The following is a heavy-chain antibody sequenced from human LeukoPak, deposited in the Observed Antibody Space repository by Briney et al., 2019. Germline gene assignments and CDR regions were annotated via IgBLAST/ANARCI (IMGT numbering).Heavy chain of an antibody. V-gene: IGHV3-48*01. J-gene: IGHJ4*02. CDR1: GFTFSSYS. CDR3: ARHLSGVTGYTYGRGIDY. D-gene: IGHD5-18*01. Sequence: PGGSLRLSCAASGFTFSSYSMNWVRQAPGKGLEWVSSISSSSSTIYYADSVKGRFTISRDNAKNSLYLQMNSLRAEDTAVYYCARHLSGVTGYTYGRGIDYWGQGTLVTVSS. CDR2: ISSSSSTI.